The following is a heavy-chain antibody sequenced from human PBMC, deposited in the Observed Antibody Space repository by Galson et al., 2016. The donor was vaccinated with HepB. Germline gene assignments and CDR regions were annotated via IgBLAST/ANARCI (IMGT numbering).Heavy chain of an antibody. Sequence: ETLSLTCTVYGGSFSGYYWSWIRQPPGKGLEWIGEINHSGSTNYNPSLKSRVTISVDTSKNQFSLKLSSVTAADTAVYYCARGVAVTIFGLVISQKSKHFDSWGQGTLVTVSS. CDR3: ARGVAVTIFGLVISQKSKHFDS. V-gene: IGHV4-34*01. CDR2: INHSGST. CDR1: GGSFSGYY. D-gene: IGHD3-3*01. J-gene: IGHJ4*02.